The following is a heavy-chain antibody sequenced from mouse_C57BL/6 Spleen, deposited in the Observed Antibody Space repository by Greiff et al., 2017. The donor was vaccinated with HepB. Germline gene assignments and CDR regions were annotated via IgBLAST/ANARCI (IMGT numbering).Heavy chain of an antibody. CDR3: TRYYYGSSGY. D-gene: IGHD1-1*01. J-gene: IGHJ2*01. CDR2: IDPETGGT. CDR1: GYTFTDYE. V-gene: IGHV1-15*01. Sequence: VQLQQSGAELVRPGASVTLSCKASGYTFTDYEMHWVKQTPVHGLEWNGAIDPETGGTAYNQKFKGKAILTADKSSSTAYMELRSLTSEDSAVYYCTRYYYGSSGYWGQGTTLTVSS.